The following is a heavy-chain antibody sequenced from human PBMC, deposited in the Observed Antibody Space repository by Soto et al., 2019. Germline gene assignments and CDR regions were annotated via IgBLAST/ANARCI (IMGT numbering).Heavy chain of an antibody. Sequence: SETLSLTCAVYGGSFSGYYWSWIRQPPGKGLEWIGEINHSGSTNYNPSLKSRVTISVDTSKNQFSLKLSSVTAADTAVYYCARLPYTAKAEYYFDYWGQGTLVTVSS. CDR1: GGSFSGYY. CDR3: ARLPYTAKAEYYFDY. J-gene: IGHJ4*02. D-gene: IGHD5-18*01. CDR2: INHSGST. V-gene: IGHV4-34*01.